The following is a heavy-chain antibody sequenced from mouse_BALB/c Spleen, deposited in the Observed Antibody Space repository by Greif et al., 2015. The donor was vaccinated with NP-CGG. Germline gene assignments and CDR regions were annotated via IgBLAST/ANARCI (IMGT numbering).Heavy chain of an antibody. V-gene: IGHV2-6-7*01. D-gene: IGHD1-2*01. J-gene: IGHJ4*01. CDR2: IWGDGST. CDR1: GFSLTGYG. Sequence: VKLVESGPGLVAPSQSLSITCTVSGFSLTGYGVNWVRQPPGKGLEWLGMIWGDGSTDYNSALKSRLSISKDNSKSQVFLKMNSLQTDDTARYYCASSLLRLFYAMDYWGQGTSVTVSS. CDR3: ASSLLRLFYAMDY.